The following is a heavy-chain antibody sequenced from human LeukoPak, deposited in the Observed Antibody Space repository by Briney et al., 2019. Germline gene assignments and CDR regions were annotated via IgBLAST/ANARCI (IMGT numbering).Heavy chain of an antibody. CDR1: GFAFSFYA. CDR2: INANSGAT. V-gene: IGHV3-23*01. J-gene: IGHJ5*01. D-gene: IGHD6-19*01. Sequence: PGGSLRLPCAASGFAFSFYAMSWLRQPPGKGLEWVSTINANSGATSYAASVRGRFTISRDNSKNTLYLQVNTLRADDTATYYCAKPISGGLAVTADWFHPWGQGTPVVVSS. CDR3: AKPISGGLAVTADWFHP.